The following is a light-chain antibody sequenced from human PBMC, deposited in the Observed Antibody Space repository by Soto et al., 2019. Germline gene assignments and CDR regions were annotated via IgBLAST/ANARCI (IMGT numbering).Light chain of an antibody. J-gene: IGKJ1*01. Sequence: DIQMTQSPSSLSASVGDRVTITCRASQSISSYLNWYQQKPGKAPKLLIYAASSLQSGVTSRFSGSGSGTDFTLTISSLQPEDVATYYCQQSYSTPRTFGQGTTVEIK. CDR3: QQSYSTPRT. V-gene: IGKV1-39*01. CDR2: AAS. CDR1: QSISSY.